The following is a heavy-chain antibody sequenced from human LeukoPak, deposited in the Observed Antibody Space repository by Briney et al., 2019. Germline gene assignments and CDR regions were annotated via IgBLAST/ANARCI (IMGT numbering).Heavy chain of an antibody. CDR2: IRYDGSNK. CDR3: AKDVELLWFGELSAPDY. V-gene: IGHV3-30*02. Sequence: GGSLRLSCAASGFTFSSYGMHWVRQAPGKGLEWVAFIRYDGSNKYYADSVKGRFTISRDNSKNTLYLQMNSLRAEDTAVYYCAKDVELLWFGELSAPDYWGQGTLVTVSS. D-gene: IGHD3-10*01. CDR1: GFTFSSYG. J-gene: IGHJ4*02.